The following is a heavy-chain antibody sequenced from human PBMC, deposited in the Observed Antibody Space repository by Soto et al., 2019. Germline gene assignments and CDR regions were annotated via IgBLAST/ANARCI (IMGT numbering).Heavy chain of an antibody. Sequence: QVQLVQSGAEVKKPGSSAKVSCQASGGTFSTYVVSWVRQAPGQGLEWMGEIVPIFQIVNYAQKFQGRVTISADEPTRTVYMEVRSLQGDDTAVYYCARAPGSQRAAMAVWGQGTTVIVSS. J-gene: IGHJ6*02. CDR2: IVPIFQIV. D-gene: IGHD1-1*01. V-gene: IGHV1-69*01. CDR1: GGTFSTYV. CDR3: ARAPGSQRAAMAV.